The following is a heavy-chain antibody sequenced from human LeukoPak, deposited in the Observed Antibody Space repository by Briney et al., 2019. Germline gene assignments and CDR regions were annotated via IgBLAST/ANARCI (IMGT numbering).Heavy chain of an antibody. Sequence: PGGSLRPSCAASGFTFSNAWMSWVRQAPGKGLEWVGRIKSKTDGGTTDYAAPVKGRFTISRDDSKNTLYLQMNSLKTEDTAVYYCTTDTGDYASLIASKGYWGQGTLVTVSS. D-gene: IGHD4-17*01. CDR3: TTDTGDYASLIASKGY. J-gene: IGHJ4*02. V-gene: IGHV3-15*01. CDR2: IKSKTDGGTT. CDR1: GFTFSNAW.